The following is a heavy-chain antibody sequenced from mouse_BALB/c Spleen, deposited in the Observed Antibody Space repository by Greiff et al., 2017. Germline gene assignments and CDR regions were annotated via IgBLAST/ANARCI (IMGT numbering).Heavy chain of an antibody. Sequence: VHLVESGPGLVAPSQSLSITCTVSGFSLTSYDISWIRQPPGKGLEWLGVIWTGGGTNYNSAFMSRLSISKDNSKSQVFLKMNSLQTDDTAIYYCVRNDGYWYFDVWGAGTTVTVSS. CDR2: IWTGGGT. V-gene: IGHV2-9-2*01. J-gene: IGHJ1*01. CDR3: VRNDGYWYFDV. CDR1: GFSLTSYD. D-gene: IGHD2-3*01.